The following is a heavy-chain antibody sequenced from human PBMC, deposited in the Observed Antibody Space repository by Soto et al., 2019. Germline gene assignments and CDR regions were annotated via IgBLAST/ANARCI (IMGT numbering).Heavy chain of an antibody. CDR3: ARADYYGSSGYHLDY. Sequence: ASVKVSCKASGYTFTNFYIHWVRQAPGQGLEWMGIINPSGGSTTYAQKLLGRVAMTRDTSTSTVYMELSSLRSEDTAVYYCARADYYGSSGYHLDYWGQGTLVTVSS. V-gene: IGHV1-46*04. CDR2: INPSGGST. CDR1: GYTFTNFY. D-gene: IGHD3-22*01. J-gene: IGHJ4*02.